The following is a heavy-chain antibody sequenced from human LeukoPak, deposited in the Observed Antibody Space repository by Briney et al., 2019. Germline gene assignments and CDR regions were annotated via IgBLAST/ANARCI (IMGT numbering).Heavy chain of an antibody. V-gene: IGHV3-30*03. CDR3: SCTALTQRSLSFDY. D-gene: IGHD4-17*01. J-gene: IGHJ4*02. CDR2: ISYDGSNK. Sequence: GGSLRLSCAASGFTFSSYGMHWVRQAPGKGLEGVAVISYDGSNKYHADSVKGRFTISRDNSKNTLYLQMNSLRAEDTAVYYCSCTALTQRSLSFDYWGQGTLVTVSS. CDR1: GFTFSSYG.